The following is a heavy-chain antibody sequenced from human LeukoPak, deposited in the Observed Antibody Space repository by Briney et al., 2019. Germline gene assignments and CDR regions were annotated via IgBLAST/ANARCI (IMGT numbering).Heavy chain of an antibody. J-gene: IGHJ3*02. V-gene: IGHV4-34*01. D-gene: IGHD3-22*01. CDR1: GGSFSGYY. CDR3: ARSLDYYDSSGPKHDAFDI. Sequence: PSETLSLTCAVYGGSFSGYYWSWIRQPPGKGLEWIGEINHSGSTNYNPSLKSRVTISVDTSKNQFSLKLSSVTAADTAVYYCARSLDYYDSSGPKHDAFDIWGQGTMVTVSS. CDR2: INHSGST.